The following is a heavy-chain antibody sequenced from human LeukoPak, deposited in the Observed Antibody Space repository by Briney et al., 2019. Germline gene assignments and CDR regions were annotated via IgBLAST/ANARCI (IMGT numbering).Heavy chain of an antibody. J-gene: IGHJ4*02. D-gene: IGHD3-22*01. CDR1: GYTFTNHG. V-gene: IGHV1-18*01. Sequence: GAPVKVSCKASGYTFTNHGISWVRQAPGQGLEWMGWISAYNGDTMYAQNLQGRVTMTTDTSTTTAYMELRSLRSDDTAMYYCARDPSNSSGYHAHFDSWGQGTLVTVSS. CDR2: ISAYNGDT. CDR3: ARDPSNSSGYHAHFDS.